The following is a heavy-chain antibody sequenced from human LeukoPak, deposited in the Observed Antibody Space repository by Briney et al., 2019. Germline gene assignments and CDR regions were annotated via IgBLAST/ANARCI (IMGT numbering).Heavy chain of an antibody. D-gene: IGHD3-3*01. CDR2: ISAYNGNT. CDR3: AREQSWYYDFWSGSIQYYYGMDV. Sequence: GASVTVFCTASGYTFTSYGISWVQQAPGQGLEWMGWISAYNGNTNYAQKLQGRVTMTTDTSTSTACMELRSLRSDDTAVYYCAREQSWYYDFWSGSIQYYYGMDVWGQGTTVTVSS. V-gene: IGHV1-18*01. CDR1: GYTFTSYG. J-gene: IGHJ6*02.